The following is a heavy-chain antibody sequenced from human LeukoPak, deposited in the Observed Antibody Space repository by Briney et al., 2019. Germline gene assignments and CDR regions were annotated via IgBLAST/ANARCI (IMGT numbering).Heavy chain of an antibody. CDR2: INAGNGNT. Sequence: GASVKVSCKASGYTFTSYAIHWVRQAPGQRLEWMGWINAGNGNTKYSQKFQGRVTITRDTSASTAYMELSSLRSEDTAVYYCARDSLPTYYYGSGSYYGYFQHWGQGTLVTVSS. V-gene: IGHV1-3*01. D-gene: IGHD3-10*01. CDR3: ARDSLPTYYYGSGSYYGYFQH. CDR1: GYTFTSYA. J-gene: IGHJ1*01.